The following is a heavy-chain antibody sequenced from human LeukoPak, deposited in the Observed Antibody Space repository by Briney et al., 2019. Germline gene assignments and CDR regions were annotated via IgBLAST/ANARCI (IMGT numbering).Heavy chain of an antibody. V-gene: IGHV3-30*03. CDR2: ISYDGSNK. Sequence: SLRLSCAASGFTFSSYGMHWVRQAPGKGLEWVAVISYDGSNKYYADSVKGRFTISRDNAKNSLYLQMNSLRAEDTAVYYCASSMVPDYWGQGTLVTVSS. CDR1: GFTFSSYG. CDR3: ASSMVPDY. J-gene: IGHJ4*02. D-gene: IGHD2/OR15-2a*01.